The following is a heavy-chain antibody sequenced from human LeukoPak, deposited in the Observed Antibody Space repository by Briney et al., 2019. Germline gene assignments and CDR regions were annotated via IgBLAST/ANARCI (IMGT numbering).Heavy chain of an antibody. Sequence: GESLKISCKGSGYSFTSYWIGWVRQMPGKGLEWMGIIYPGDSDTRYSPSFQGQVTISADKSISTAYLQWSSLKASDTAMYYCASLMTTVTSMDAFDIWGQGTMVTVSS. CDR2: IYPGDSDT. CDR3: ASLMTTVTSMDAFDI. V-gene: IGHV5-51*01. CDR1: GYSFTSYW. D-gene: IGHD4-17*01. J-gene: IGHJ3*02.